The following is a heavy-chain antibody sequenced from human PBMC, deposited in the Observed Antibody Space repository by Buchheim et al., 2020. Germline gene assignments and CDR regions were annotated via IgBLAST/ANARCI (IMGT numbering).Heavy chain of an antibody. V-gene: IGHV3-30*04. CDR1: GFTFSSYA. CDR2: ISYDGSNK. J-gene: IGHJ4*02. Sequence: QVQLVESGGGVVQPGRSLRLSCAASGFTFSSYAMHWVRQAPGKGLEWVAVISYDGSNKYYADSVKGRFTISRDNSKNTLYLQMNSLRAEDTAVYYCARVYCSGGSCDYWGQGTL. D-gene: IGHD2-15*01. CDR3: ARVYCSGGSCDY.